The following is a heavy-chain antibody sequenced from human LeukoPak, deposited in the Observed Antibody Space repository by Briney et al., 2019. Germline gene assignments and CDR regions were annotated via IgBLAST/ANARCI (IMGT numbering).Heavy chain of an antibody. CDR3: ARGVFGELLPEYYYYGMDV. J-gene: IGHJ6*02. Sequence: SVKVSFKASGGTFNSYAISWVRQAPGQGLEWMGGIIPIFGTANYAQKFHGRVTITADKSTSTAYMELSSLRSEDTAVYYCARGVFGELLPEYYYYGMDVWGQGTTVTVSS. CDR2: IIPIFGTA. D-gene: IGHD3-10*02. CDR1: GGTFNSYA. V-gene: IGHV1-69*06.